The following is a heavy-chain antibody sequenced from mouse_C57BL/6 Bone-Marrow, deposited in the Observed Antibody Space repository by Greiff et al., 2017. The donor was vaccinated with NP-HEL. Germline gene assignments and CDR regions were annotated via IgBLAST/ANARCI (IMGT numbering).Heavy chain of an antibody. V-gene: IGHV5-6*01. CDR3: ARHDGNYWYFDV. J-gene: IGHJ1*03. CDR1: GFTFSSYG. CDR2: ISSGGSYT. Sequence: VQLKESGGDLVKPGGSLKLSCAASGFTFSSYGMSWVRQTPDKRLEWVATISSGGSYTYYPDSVKGRFTISRDNAKNTLYLQMSSLKSEDTAMYYCARHDGNYWYFDVWGTGTTVTVSS. D-gene: IGHD2-1*01.